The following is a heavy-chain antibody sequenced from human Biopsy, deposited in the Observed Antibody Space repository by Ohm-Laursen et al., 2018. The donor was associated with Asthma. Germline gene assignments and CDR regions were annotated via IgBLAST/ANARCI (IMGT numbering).Heavy chain of an antibody. J-gene: IGHJ4*02. CDR1: GFSFSNFA. V-gene: IGHV3-30*07. D-gene: IGHD4-17*01. Sequence: LSLTCAASGFSFSNFAIHWVRQAPGKGLEWVGVISKDASTQDYADSVTGRFTISRNNSKNTLYLQMNSLRAEDTAVYYCASFPYGDYLPLDYWGQGTLVTVSS. CDR3: ASFPYGDYLPLDY. CDR2: ISKDASTQ.